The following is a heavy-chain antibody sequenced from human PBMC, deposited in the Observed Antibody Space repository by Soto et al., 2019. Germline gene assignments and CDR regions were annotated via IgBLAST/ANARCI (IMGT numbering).Heavy chain of an antibody. CDR2: IYYSGST. J-gene: IGHJ6*03. D-gene: IGHD2-15*01. CDR3: ATPLISGSYMDV. CDR1: GGSISSYY. V-gene: IGHV4-59*08. Sequence: SETLSLTCTVSGGSISSYYWSWIRQPPGKGLEWIGYIYYSGSTNYNPSLKSRVTISVDTSKNQFSLKLSSVTAADTAVYYCATPLISGSYMDVWGKGTTVTVSS.